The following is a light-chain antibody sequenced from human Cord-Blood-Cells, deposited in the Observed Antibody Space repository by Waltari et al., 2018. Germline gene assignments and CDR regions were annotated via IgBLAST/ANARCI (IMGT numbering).Light chain of an antibody. V-gene: IGLV1-47*01. CDR2: RNN. J-gene: IGLJ3*02. Sequence: QSVLTQPPSASGTPGQRVTISCSGSSSNIGSNYVYWYQQLQGTAPKLHIYRNNQRPSGVPDRFSGSKSGTSASLAISGLRSEDEADYYCAAWDDSLSGRVFGGGTKLTVL. CDR3: AAWDDSLSGRV. CDR1: SSNIGSNY.